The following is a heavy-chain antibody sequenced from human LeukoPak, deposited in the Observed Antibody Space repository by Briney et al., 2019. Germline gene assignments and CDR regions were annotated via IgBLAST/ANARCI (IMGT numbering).Heavy chain of an antibody. D-gene: IGHD2-2*01. V-gene: IGHV1-2*02. J-gene: IGHJ4*02. CDR1: RYTFTGYY. CDR3: ARDPDIVVVPAARGDY. CDR2: INPNSGGT. Sequence: ASVKVSCKASRYTFTGYYMHRVRQAPGQGLEWMGWINPNSGGTNYAQKFQGRVTMTRDTSISTAYMELSRLRSDDTAVYYCARDPDIVVVPAARGDYWGQGTLVTVSS.